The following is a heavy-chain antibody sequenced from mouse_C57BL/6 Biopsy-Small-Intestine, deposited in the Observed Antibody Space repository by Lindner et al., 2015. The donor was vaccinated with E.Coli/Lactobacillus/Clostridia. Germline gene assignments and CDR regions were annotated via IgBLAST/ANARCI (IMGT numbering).Heavy chain of an antibody. D-gene: IGHD2-1*01. CDR1: GYAFSIYW. Sequence: VQLQESGAELVKPGASVKISCKTSGYAFSIYWMNWVKQRPGKGLEWIGQIYPGGGDTNYNGKFKGKATLTADKSSSTAYMQLGSLTSEDSAVYFCARSGDYYGNFDDYWGQGTTLTVSS. V-gene: IGHV1-80*01. CDR2: IYPGGGDT. J-gene: IGHJ2*01. CDR3: ARSGDYYGNFDDY.